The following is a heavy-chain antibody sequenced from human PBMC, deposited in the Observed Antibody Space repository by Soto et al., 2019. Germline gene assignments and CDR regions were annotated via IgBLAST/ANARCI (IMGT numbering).Heavy chain of an antibody. D-gene: IGHD2-15*01. J-gene: IGHJ5*02. CDR3: ARLGNCRGGSCYPNWFDP. CDR1: GGSISSGDYS. Sequence: QQQLQESGSGLVRPSQTLSLTCAVSGGSISSGDYSWSWIRQPPGKGLEWIGYIYQSGSAYYNPYLKSRVTTSLDRSKNHFSLKLTSVTAADTAVYYCARLGNCRGGSCYPNWFDPWGQGTLVTVSS. CDR2: IYQSGSA. V-gene: IGHV4-30-2*01.